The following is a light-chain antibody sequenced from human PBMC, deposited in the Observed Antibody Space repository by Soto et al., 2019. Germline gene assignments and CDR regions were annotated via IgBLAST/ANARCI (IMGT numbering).Light chain of an antibody. CDR2: STS. CDR1: QSVGTSW. J-gene: IGKJ1*01. CDR3: QQYASSQWT. V-gene: IGKV3-20*01. Sequence: EIVLTQSPGTLSLSPGERVTLSCRASQSVGTSWLAWYQQKPGQSPRLLICSTSSRATGTPDRFSGSGSETEFALTISRLEPEDSAVYYCQQYASSQWTFGQGTKVEIK.